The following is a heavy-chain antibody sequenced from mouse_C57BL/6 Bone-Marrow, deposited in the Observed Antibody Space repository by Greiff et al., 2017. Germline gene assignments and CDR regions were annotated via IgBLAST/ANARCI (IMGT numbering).Heavy chain of an antibody. D-gene: IGHD1-1*01. Sequence: QVQLQQPGAELVKPGASVKLSCKASGYTFTSYWITWVKQRPGQGLEWIGDIYPGSGSTNYNEKFKSKATLTVDTSSSTAYMQPSSLTSEDSAVYDCASDYYGSSFQYYFDYWGQGTTLTVSS. CDR2: IYPGSGST. CDR3: ASDYYGSSFQYYFDY. V-gene: IGHV1-55*01. J-gene: IGHJ2*01. CDR1: GYTFTSYW.